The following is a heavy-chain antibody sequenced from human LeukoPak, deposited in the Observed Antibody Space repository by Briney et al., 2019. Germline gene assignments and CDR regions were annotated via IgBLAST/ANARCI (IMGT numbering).Heavy chain of an antibody. Sequence: HPGGSLRLSCEASEFNLRCYWMHWVRQAPGKGLVWVSRINSDGRTTIYADSVKGRFTISRDNAKNTLYLQMNSLRAEDTAVYYCAREGYYDSSGYSIRFSYWGQGTLVTVSS. CDR3: AREGYYDSSGYSIRFSY. V-gene: IGHV3-74*01. CDR2: INSDGRTT. CDR1: EFNLRCYW. D-gene: IGHD3-22*01. J-gene: IGHJ4*02.